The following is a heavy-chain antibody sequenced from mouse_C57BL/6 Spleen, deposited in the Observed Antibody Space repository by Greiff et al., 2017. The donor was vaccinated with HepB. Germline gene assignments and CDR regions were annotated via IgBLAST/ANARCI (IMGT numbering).Heavy chain of an antibody. Sequence: EVQLVESGGDLVKPGGSLKLSCAASGFTFSSYGMSWVRQTPDKRLEWVATISSGGSYTYYPDSVKGRFTISRDNAKNTLYLQMSSLKSEDTAMYYWARHEDYYGSDYFDYWGQGTTLTVSS. CDR2: ISSGGSYT. CDR3: ARHEDYYGSDYFDY. V-gene: IGHV5-6*01. CDR1: GFTFSSYG. D-gene: IGHD1-1*01. J-gene: IGHJ2*01.